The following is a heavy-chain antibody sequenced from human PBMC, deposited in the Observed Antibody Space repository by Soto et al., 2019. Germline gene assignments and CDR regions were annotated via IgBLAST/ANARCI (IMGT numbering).Heavy chain of an antibody. J-gene: IGHJ6*02. CDR3: AKGIMVYRYYYGMDV. V-gene: IGHV3-23*01. CDR1: GFTLTSYG. D-gene: IGHD2-8*01. CDR2: IGRGGDT. Sequence: HPGGSLRLSCEVSGFTLTSYGMNWVRQAPDKGLEWVSTIGRGGDTYYADSVKGRFTISRDNSKNTLYLQMNSPRAEDTAVYYCAKGIMVYRYYYGMDVWGQGTTVTVSS.